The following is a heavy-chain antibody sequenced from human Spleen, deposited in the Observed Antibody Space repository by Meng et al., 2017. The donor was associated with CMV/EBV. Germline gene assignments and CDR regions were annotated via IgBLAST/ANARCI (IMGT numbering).Heavy chain of an antibody. D-gene: IGHD6-19*01. J-gene: IGHJ4*02. V-gene: IGHV3-23*03. CDR3: AKYTSGWDDY. CDR2: ISSSSST. Sequence: LSVVASGFTFSTSAMSWVRQAPGKGLEWVSVISSSSSTNYADSVKGRFTISRDNSKNTLYLQMNSLSPEDTAVYYCAKYTSGWDDYWGQGTLVTVSS. CDR1: GFTFSTSA.